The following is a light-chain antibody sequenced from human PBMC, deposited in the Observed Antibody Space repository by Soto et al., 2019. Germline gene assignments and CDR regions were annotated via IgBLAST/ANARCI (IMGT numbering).Light chain of an antibody. J-gene: IGLJ2*01. CDR1: SSDVGGYKF. CDR2: EVS. CDR3: SSYTSNNIVI. Sequence: QSVLTQPASVSGSPGQSTTISCTGTSSDVGGYKFVSWYQQYTGKAPKLMIFEVSNRPSGISNRFSGSKSGNTASLTISGLQAEDEADYYCSSYTSNNIVIFGGGTKVTVL. V-gene: IGLV2-14*01.